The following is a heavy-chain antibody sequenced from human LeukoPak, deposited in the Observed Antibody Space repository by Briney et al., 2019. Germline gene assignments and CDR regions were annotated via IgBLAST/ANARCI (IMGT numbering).Heavy chain of an antibody. CDR2: IRYDGSNK. Sequence: GGSLRLSCAASRFTFSSYGMHWVRQAPGKGLEWVTFIRYDGSNKNYADSVKGRFTISRDNAKNSLYLQMNSLRAEDTAVYYCAELGITMIGGVWGKGTTVTISS. CDR1: RFTFSSYG. J-gene: IGHJ6*04. D-gene: IGHD3-10*02. V-gene: IGHV3-30*02. CDR3: AELGITMIGGV.